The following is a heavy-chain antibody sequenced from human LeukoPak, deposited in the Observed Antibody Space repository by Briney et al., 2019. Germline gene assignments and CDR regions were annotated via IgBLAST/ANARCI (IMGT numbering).Heavy chain of an antibody. CDR1: GGSISNGGYY. CDR2: IYYTGST. J-gene: IGHJ4*02. Sequence: PSETLSLTCTVSGGSISNGGYYWSWIRQNPGKGLEWIAYIYYTGSTNYNPSLKSRVTISADTSKSQFSLKLSSVTAADTAVYYCARSWNGATYYFDYWGQGTLVTVSS. CDR3: ARSWNGATYYFDY. V-gene: IGHV4-31*03. D-gene: IGHD1-1*01.